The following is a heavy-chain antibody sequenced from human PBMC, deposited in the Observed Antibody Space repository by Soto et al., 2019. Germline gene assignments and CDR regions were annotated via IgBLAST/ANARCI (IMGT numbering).Heavy chain of an antibody. D-gene: IGHD5-12*01. Sequence: GGSLTLSCAASGFTFSSDAMHWGRQAPGKGLEYVSAISSNGGSTYYTDYAKGRFTLSRDNSKTTLYLQMGSLRAEDMAVYYCSRDRDIVATIGWYFDSWGQGTLVTVSS. CDR2: ISSNGGST. CDR1: GFTFSSDA. J-gene: IGHJ4*02. CDR3: SRDRDIVATIGWYFDS. V-gene: IGHV3-64*02.